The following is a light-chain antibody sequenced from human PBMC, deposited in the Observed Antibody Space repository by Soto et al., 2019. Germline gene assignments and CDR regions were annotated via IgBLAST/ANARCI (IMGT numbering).Light chain of an antibody. CDR3: QQYGDSPAT. Sequence: DIPMTHSPSSLSASVGYRVTITFQASQDISNYLNWYQQKPGQAPRLLIYGAFNRATGIPDRFSGSGSGTDFTLTFSRLEPEDFAVYYCQQYGDSPATFGPGTKVDIK. J-gene: IGKJ3*01. V-gene: IGKV1-33*01. CDR1: QDISNY. CDR2: GAF.